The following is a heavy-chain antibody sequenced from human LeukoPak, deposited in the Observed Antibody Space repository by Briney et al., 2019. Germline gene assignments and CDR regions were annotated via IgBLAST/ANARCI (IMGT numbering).Heavy chain of an antibody. CDR1: GFTFSSYE. D-gene: IGHD4-23*01. CDR3: ARSYGGNPYFDY. V-gene: IGHV3-48*03. CDR2: ISSSGSTI. J-gene: IGHJ4*02. Sequence: PGGSLRLSCAASGFTFSSYEMNWVRQAPGKGLEWVSYISSSGSTIYYADSVKGRFTISRDNAKNSLYLQMNSLRAEDTAVYYCARSYGGNPYFDYWGQRTLVTVSS.